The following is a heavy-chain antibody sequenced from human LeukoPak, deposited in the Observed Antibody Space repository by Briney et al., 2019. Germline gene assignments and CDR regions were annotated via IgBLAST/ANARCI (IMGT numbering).Heavy chain of an antibody. CDR1: VGTFSTYA. Sequence: ASVKVSCKASVGTFSTYAISWVRQAPGQGLEWVGRIVPILGTANYAQNFQGRVTITADRSTTTAYMELSSLRSEDTAVYYCARVPQGSSWPYYFDYWGQGTLVTVSS. D-gene: IGHD6-13*01. CDR2: IVPILGTA. J-gene: IGHJ4*02. CDR3: ARVPQGSSWPYYFDY. V-gene: IGHV1-69*04.